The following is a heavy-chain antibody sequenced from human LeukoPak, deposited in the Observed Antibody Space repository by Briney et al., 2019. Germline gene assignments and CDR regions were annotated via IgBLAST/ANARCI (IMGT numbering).Heavy chain of an antibody. J-gene: IGHJ4*02. V-gene: IGHV3-21*01. CDR2: ISSSSSYI. Sequence: GGSLRLSCAASGFTFSSYSMNWVRQAPGKGLEWVSSISSSSSYIYYADSVKGRFTISRDNAKNSLYLQMNSLRAEDTAVYYCARDLDMATTPPNYWGQGTLVTVSS. CDR1: GFTFSSYS. D-gene: IGHD5-24*01. CDR3: ARDLDMATTPPNY.